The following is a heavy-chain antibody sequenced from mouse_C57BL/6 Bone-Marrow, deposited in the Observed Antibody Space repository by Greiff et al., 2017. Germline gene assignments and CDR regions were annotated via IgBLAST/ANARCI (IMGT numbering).Heavy chain of an antibody. CDR3: ARYYSNYVWFAY. J-gene: IGHJ3*01. D-gene: IGHD2-5*01. CDR2: ISYDGSN. CDR1: GYSITSGYY. Sequence: ESGPGLVKPSQSLSLTCSVTGYSITSGYYWNWIRQFPGNKLEWMGYISYDGSNNYNPSLKNRISITRDTSKNQFFLKLNSVTTEDTATYYCARYYSNYVWFAYWGQGTLVTVSA. V-gene: IGHV3-6*01.